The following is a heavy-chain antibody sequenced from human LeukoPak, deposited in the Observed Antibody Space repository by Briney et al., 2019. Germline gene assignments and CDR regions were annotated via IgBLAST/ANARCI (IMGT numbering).Heavy chain of an antibody. CDR3: ARRYYGSATYRLPYDY. CDR2: ISSSSSSS. D-gene: IGHD3-22*01. J-gene: IGHJ4*02. V-gene: IGHV3-21*01. CDR1: GFTFSSYA. Sequence: GGSLRLSCAASGFTFSSYAMNWVRQAPGKGLEWVSSISSSSSSSYYADSVKGRFTISRDNAENSLYLQMSSLRAEDTAVYYCARRYYGSATYRLPYDYWGQGTLVTVSS.